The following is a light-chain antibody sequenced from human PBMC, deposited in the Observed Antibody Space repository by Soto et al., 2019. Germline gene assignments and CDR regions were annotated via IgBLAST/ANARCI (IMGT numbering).Light chain of an antibody. Sequence: QAVLTQSPSASASLGASVKCTFTRSSSNNTYAIAWHQQQPEKGPRYLMKLNSDGSHNKGDGIPDRFSGSRSGAEWYLTISSLQSEDEADYYCQTWGTGIVLFGGGTKVTVL. CDR3: QTWGTGIVL. V-gene: IGLV4-69*01. J-gene: IGLJ2*01. CDR2: LNSDGSH. CDR1: SSNNTYA.